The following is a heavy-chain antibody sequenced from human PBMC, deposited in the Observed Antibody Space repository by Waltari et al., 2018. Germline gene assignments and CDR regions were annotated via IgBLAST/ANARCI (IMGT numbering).Heavy chain of an antibody. Sequence: QVQLQETGGGVGQPGQSPRLAGAAAGLTSRGYGLRVTRQAPGEGREWWAITSYAGNKNYYADPVKGRFTISKDPSRRTLHLQMNSLRVEDTAVYYCARSYLDCSRTSCYNFHYYAMDVWGRGTTVTVSS. D-gene: IGHD2-2*02. V-gene: IGHV3-30*03. J-gene: IGHJ6*02. CDR1: GLTSRGYG. CDR3: ARSYLDCSRTSCYNFHYYAMDV. CDR2: TSYAGNKN.